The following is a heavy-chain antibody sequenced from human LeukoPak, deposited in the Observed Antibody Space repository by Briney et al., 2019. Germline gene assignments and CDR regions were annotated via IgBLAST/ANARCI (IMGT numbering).Heavy chain of an antibody. CDR3: ARNQGSSWYYYHMDV. CDR2: ITGSGGST. V-gene: IGHV3-23*01. Sequence: GGSLRLSCAASGFTFNNYAMSWVRQAPGKGLEWVSTITGSGGSTYSADSVKGRLTISRDNSKNTLYLQMNSLRADDTALYYCARNQGSSWYYYHMDVWGKGATVTVSS. J-gene: IGHJ6*03. D-gene: IGHD6-13*01. CDR1: GFTFNNYA.